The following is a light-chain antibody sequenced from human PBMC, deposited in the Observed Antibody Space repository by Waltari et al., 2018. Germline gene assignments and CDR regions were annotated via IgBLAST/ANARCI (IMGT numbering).Light chain of an antibody. J-gene: IGKJ4*01. CDR3: QQYGSSVLT. V-gene: IGKV3-20*01. CDR2: GAS. CDR1: QSVNNNY. Sequence: IVLTQSPGTLSLSPGDRATLSCRASQSVNNNYLAWYQQKPGQSPRLLIYGASDRATGIPDRFSGSGSGTDFTLTISGLEPEDFAVYYCQQYGSSVLTFGGGTKVEI.